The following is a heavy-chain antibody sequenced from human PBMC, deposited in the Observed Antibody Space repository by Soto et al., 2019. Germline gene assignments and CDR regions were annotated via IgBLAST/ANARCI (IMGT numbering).Heavy chain of an antibody. CDR2: IYHSGST. J-gene: IGHJ4*02. V-gene: IGHV4-38-2*01. CDR3: ARSGLLGYCSGGSCYSWSGGVFGY. D-gene: IGHD2-15*01. Sequence: PSETLSLTCAVSGYSISSGYYWGWIRQPPGKGLEWIGSIYHSGSTYYNPSLKSRVTISVDTSKNQFSLKLSSVTAADTAVYYCARSGLLGYCSGGSCYSWSGGVFGYWGQGTLVTVSS. CDR1: GYSISSGYY.